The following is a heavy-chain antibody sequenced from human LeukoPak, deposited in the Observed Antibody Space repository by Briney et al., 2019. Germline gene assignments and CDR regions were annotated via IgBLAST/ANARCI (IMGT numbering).Heavy chain of an antibody. CDR2: INHSGRT. CDR3: ARGGYQDSSGYYGDYYYYYMDV. Sequence: SETLSLTCAVYGGSFSGYYWNWIRQPPGKGLEWIGEINHSGRTNYNPSLKSRVTISVDTSKKQFSLKLSSVTAADTAVYYCARGGYQDSSGYYGDYYYYYMDVWGKGTTVTVSS. J-gene: IGHJ6*03. V-gene: IGHV4-34*01. CDR1: GGSFSGYY. D-gene: IGHD3-22*01.